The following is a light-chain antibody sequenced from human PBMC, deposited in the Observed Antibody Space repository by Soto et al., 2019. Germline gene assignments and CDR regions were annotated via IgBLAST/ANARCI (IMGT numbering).Light chain of an antibody. CDR1: QSVSSSY. Sequence: EIVLTQSPGTLSLSPVERATLSCRASQSVSSSYLAWYQQKPGQAPRLLIYGASSRATGIPDRFSGSGSGTDFALTINRLEPEDFALYYCQHYGSSPWTFGHGTKVEI. CDR2: GAS. J-gene: IGKJ1*01. V-gene: IGKV3-20*01. CDR3: QHYGSSPWT.